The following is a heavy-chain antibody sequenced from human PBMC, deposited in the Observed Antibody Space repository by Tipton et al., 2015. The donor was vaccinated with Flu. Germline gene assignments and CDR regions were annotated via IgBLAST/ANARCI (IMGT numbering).Heavy chain of an antibody. J-gene: IGHJ5*02. V-gene: IGHV4-38-2*01. Sequence: TLSLTCAVSGDSISSDYYWAWIRQFPGRGLEWIGTVARTGSSNYNPSLKSRVTISIDTSKNQFYLKMKSVTAADMAVYYCARRDYSNYVSDPKSWFDPWGQGTLVAVSS. CDR2: VARTGSS. CDR1: GDSISSDYY. CDR3: ARRDYSNYVSDPKSWFDP. D-gene: IGHD4-11*01.